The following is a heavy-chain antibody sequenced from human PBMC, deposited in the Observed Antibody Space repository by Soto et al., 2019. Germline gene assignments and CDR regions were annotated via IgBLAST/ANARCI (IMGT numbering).Heavy chain of an antibody. CDR2: ISYDGSNK. D-gene: IGHD1-26*01. CDR3: AKDLGSGRYLFDTFDI. CDR1: GFTFSNYG. V-gene: IGHV3-30*18. Sequence: QGQLVESGGGVVQPGRSLRLSCAASGFTFSNYGMHWVRQAPGKGLEWVAVISYDGSNKYYADSVKGRFTISRDNSKNTLYLQMNSLRAEDTAVYYCAKDLGSGRYLFDTFDIWGQGTMVTVSS. J-gene: IGHJ3*02.